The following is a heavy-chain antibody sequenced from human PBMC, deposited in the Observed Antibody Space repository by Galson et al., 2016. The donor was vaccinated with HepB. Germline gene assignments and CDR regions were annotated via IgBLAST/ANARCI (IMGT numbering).Heavy chain of an antibody. Sequence: SVKVSCKASGYAFNGYHIHWLRQAPGQGLEWMGYISGYNGNTNYAQKVQGRVTMTIDTSTSTAYMELRSLRSDDTAMFYCARENSSGLLDYWGQGTLVIVSS. D-gene: IGHD3-22*01. J-gene: IGHJ4*02. CDR1: GYAFNGYH. CDR3: ARENSSGLLDY. CDR2: ISGYNGNT. V-gene: IGHV1-18*04.